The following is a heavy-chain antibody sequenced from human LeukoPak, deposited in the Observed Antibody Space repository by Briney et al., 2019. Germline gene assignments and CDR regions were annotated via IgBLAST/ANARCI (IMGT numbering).Heavy chain of an antibody. CDR2: INPNSGGT. V-gene: IGHV1-2*02. CDR3: ARDDQGSTMVRGVTVNWFDP. J-gene: IGHJ5*02. CDR1: GYTFTGYY. Sequence: ASVKVSCKASGYTFTGYYIHWVRQAPGQGLEWMGWINPNSGGTNYAQKFQGRVTMTRDTSISTAYMELSRLRSDDTAVYYCARDDQGSTMVRGVTVNWFDPWGQGTLVTVSS. D-gene: IGHD3-10*01.